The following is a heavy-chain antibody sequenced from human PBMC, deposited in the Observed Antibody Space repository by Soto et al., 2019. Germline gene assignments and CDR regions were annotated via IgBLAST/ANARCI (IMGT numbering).Heavy chain of an antibody. J-gene: IGHJ4*02. D-gene: IGHD6-19*01. CDR2: MSYDGSNK. CDR1: GFTFSSYA. V-gene: IGHV3-30*04. Sequence: QVQLVESGGGVVQPGRSLRLSCAASGFTFSSYAMHWVRQAPGKGLEWVAVMSYDGSNKYYADSVKGRFTISRDNSKNTLYLKMNRRRAEDTAVYYCARDKSPYSSGWHNRHFDYWGQGTLFTVSS. CDR3: ARDKSPYSSGWHNRHFDY.